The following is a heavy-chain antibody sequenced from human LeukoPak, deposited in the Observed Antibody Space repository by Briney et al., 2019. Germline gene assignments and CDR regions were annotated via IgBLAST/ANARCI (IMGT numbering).Heavy chain of an antibody. CDR1: GFTFSSCA. Sequence: GGSLRLSCAASGFTFSSCAMSWVRQAPGKGLEWVSYISSSASIIYYADSVKGRFTISRDNAKNSLYLQMNSLRAEDTAVYYCARAVGATVYFDYWGQGTLVTVSS. CDR3: ARAVGATVYFDY. D-gene: IGHD1-26*01. J-gene: IGHJ4*02. V-gene: IGHV3-48*03. CDR2: ISSSASII.